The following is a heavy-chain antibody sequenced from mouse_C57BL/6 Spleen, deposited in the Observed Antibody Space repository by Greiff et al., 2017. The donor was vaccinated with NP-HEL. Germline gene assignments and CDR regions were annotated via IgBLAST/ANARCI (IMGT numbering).Heavy chain of an antibody. CDR3: ARVGYDYDVAAMDY. CDR1: GFTFSSYA. D-gene: IGHD2-4*01. CDR2: ISDGGSYT. J-gene: IGHJ4*01. V-gene: IGHV5-4*03. Sequence: EVMLVESGGGLVKPGGSLKLSCAASGFTFSSYAMSWVRQTPEKRLEWVATISDGGSYTYYPDNVKGRFTISRDNAKNNLYLQMSHLKSEDTAMYYCARVGYDYDVAAMDYWGQGTSVTVSS.